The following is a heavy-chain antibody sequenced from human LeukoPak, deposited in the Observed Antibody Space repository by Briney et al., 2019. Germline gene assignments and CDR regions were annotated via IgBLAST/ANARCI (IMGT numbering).Heavy chain of an antibody. CDR2: INPNSGGT. V-gene: IGHV1-2*02. D-gene: IGHD5-24*01. CDR1: GYTFTDNY. J-gene: IGHJ6*02. Sequence: ASVTVSCKASGYTFTDNYMHWVRQAPGQGLEWMGWINPNSGGTNYAQKFQGRVTMTRDTSISTAYMELSRLRSDDTAVYYCARGDGYNPIYYYYGMDVWGQGTTVTVSS. CDR3: ARGDGYNPIYYYYGMDV.